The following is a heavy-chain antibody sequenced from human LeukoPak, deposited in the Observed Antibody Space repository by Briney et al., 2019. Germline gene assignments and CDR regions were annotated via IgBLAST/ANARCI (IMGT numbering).Heavy chain of an antibody. CDR3: AKERPMVRGVISSFDY. CDR1: GFTFTSHT. V-gene: IGHV3-23*01. D-gene: IGHD3-10*01. CDR2: ISGSGGST. Sequence: GGSLRLSCEASGFTFTSHTMNWVRQAPGKGLEWVSAISGSGGSTYYADSVKGRFTISRDNSKNTLYLQMNSLRAEDTAVYYCAKERPMVRGVISSFDYWGQGTLVTVSS. J-gene: IGHJ4*02.